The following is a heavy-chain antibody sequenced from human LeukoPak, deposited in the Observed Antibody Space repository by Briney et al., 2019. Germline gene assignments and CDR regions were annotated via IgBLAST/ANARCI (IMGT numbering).Heavy chain of an antibody. J-gene: IGHJ4*02. V-gene: IGHV6-1*01. D-gene: IGHD2/OR15-2a*01. CDR3: ERGRNSGFDY. CDR1: GDSVSGNSAV. CDR2: TYYRSKCNN. Sequence: SQTLSLTCAISGDSVSGNSAVAWNWLRQSPSRGLEWLGRTYYRSKCNNDHEVYVKSRITINQDTSKNQFSLHIISVPPGDTAVYYCERGRNSGFDYWGQGTLVTVSS.